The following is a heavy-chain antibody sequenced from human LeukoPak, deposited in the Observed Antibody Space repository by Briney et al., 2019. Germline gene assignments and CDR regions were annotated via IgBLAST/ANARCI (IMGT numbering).Heavy chain of an antibody. CDR2: INPSGGST. CDR3: ARRRSEEFDFDC. CDR1: GYTFTSYY. D-gene: IGHD6-19*01. J-gene: IGHJ4*02. Sequence: ASVKVSCKASGYTFTSYYMHWVRQAPGQGLEWMGIINPSGGSTSYAQKFQGRVTMTRDTSTSTAYMELRSLRSDDTAVYYCARRRSEEFDFDCWGQGTLVTVSS. V-gene: IGHV1-46*01.